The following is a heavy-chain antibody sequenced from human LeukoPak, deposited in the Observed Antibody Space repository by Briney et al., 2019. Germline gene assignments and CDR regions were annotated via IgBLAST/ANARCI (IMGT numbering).Heavy chain of an antibody. CDR1: GFTFSSYG. J-gene: IGHJ4*02. D-gene: IGHD1-26*01. Sequence: GGSLRLSCAASGFTFSSYGMHWVRQAPGKGLEWVAFIRYDGSNKYYADSVRGRFTISRDNSKNTLYLQMNSLRAEDTAVYYCALGGSYPGPFDYWGQGTLVTVSS. CDR3: ALGGSYPGPFDY. V-gene: IGHV3-30*02. CDR2: IRYDGSNK.